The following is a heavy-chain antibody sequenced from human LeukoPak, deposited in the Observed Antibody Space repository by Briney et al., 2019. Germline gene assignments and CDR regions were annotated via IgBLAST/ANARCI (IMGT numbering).Heavy chain of an antibody. CDR3: AKGDGYYYYGMDV. V-gene: IGHV3-30*18. Sequence: GGSLRLSCAASGFTFSSYGMHWVRQAPGQGLEWVAVISLDGKNKYFADSVRGRFIISRDNSKNTLYLQMNSLRVEDTAVYYCAKGDGYYYYGMDVWGQGTTVTVSS. CDR2: ISLDGKNK. CDR1: GFTFSSYG. J-gene: IGHJ6*02.